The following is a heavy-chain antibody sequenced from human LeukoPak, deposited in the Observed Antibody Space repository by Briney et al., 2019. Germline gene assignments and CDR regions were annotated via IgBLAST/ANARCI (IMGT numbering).Heavy chain of an antibody. V-gene: IGHV1-3*01. CDR3: ARVGIVVVITSAFDI. Sequence: ASVKVSCKGSGYTFTSYAMHWVRQAPGQRLEWMGWINAGNGNTKYSQKFQGRVTITRDTSASTAYMELSSLRSEDTAVYYCARVGIVVVITSAFDIWGQGTMVTVSS. D-gene: IGHD3-22*01. CDR2: INAGNGNT. CDR1: GYTFTSYA. J-gene: IGHJ3*02.